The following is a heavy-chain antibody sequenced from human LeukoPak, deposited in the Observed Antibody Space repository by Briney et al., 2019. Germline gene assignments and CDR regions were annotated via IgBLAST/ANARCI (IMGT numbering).Heavy chain of an antibody. CDR2: ISGRGGST. J-gene: IGHJ4*02. V-gene: IGHV3-23*01. D-gene: IGHD2-15*01. Sequence: SGGSLRLSCAASGFTFSSYAMSWVRQAPGKGLEWVSAISGRGGSTYYADSVKGRFTISRDNSKNTLYLQMNSLRAEDTAVYYCAKDVVDQLQPGDYWGQGTLVTVSS. CDR1: GFTFSSYA. CDR3: AKDVVDQLQPGDY.